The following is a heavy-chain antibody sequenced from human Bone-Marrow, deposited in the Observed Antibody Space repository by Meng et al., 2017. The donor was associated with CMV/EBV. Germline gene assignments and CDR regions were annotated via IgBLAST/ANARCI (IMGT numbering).Heavy chain of an antibody. CDR1: GFTFDDYA. J-gene: IGHJ4*02. V-gene: IGHV3-21*01. D-gene: IGHD1-26*01. CDR3: ARMHTGVDY. Sequence: GESLKISCAASGFTFDDYAMHWVRQAPGKGLEWVSSISSSSSYIYYADSVKGRFTISRDNAKNSLYLQMNSLRAEDTAVYYCARMHTGVDYWGQGTLVTVSS. CDR2: ISSSSSYI.